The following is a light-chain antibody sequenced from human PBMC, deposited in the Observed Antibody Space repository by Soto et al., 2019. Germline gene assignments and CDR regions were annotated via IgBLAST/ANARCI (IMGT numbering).Light chain of an antibody. Sequence: EIVITQSPATVSVSPGRRPTLSSTASQSVSRNLAWYQQKPGQAPRFLIYGASTRATGIPARFSGTGSGTEFTLTLSSLKWEDFAVYYGQQYHTWAQKFGHGTKVDIK. CDR3: QQYHTWAQK. V-gene: IGKV3D-15*01. CDR1: QSVSRN. J-gene: IGKJ1*01. CDR2: GAS.